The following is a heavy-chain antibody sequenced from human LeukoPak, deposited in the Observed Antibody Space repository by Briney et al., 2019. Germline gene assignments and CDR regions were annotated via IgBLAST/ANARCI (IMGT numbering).Heavy chain of an antibody. CDR3: ARVLSNWNYHDY. CDR1: GYTFTGYY. D-gene: IGHD1-1*01. V-gene: IGHV1-2*02. CDR2: INPNSGGT. Sequence: ASVKVFCMASGYTFTGYYMHWVRQAPGQGLEWMGWINPNSGGTNYAQKFQGRVTMTRDTSISTAYMELSRLRSDDTAVYYCARVLSNWNYHDYWGQGTLVTVSS. J-gene: IGHJ4*02.